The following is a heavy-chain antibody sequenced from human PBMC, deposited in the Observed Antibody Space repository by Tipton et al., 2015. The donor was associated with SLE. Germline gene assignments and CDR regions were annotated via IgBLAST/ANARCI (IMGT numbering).Heavy chain of an antibody. V-gene: IGHV4-30-4*01. Sequence: LRLSCTVSGGSISSGDYYWSWIRQPPGKGLEWIGYIYYSGSTYHNPSLKSRVTISVDTSKNQFSLKLSSVTAADTAVYYCARVGDTAMVHLDYWGQGTLVTVSS. D-gene: IGHD5-18*01. CDR2: IYYSGST. J-gene: IGHJ4*02. CDR1: GGSISSGDYY. CDR3: ARVGDTAMVHLDY.